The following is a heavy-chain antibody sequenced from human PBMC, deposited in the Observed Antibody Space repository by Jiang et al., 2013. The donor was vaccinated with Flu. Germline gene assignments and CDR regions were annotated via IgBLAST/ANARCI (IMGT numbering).Heavy chain of an antibody. CDR1: GYTFTDYY. J-gene: IGHJ6*02. V-gene: IGHV1-2*04. CDR2: INPHTGVT. Sequence: SGAEVKKPGASVEVSCKASGYTFTDYYVHWVRQAPGQGLEWMGWINPHTGVTSYAQQFQGWVAMTRDTSITTVYMHLSRLRSDDAAVYYCARDVTLAGRPYYYDGMDVWGQGTTVTVSS. D-gene: IGHD2/OR15-2a*01. CDR3: ARDVTLAGRPYYYDGMDV.